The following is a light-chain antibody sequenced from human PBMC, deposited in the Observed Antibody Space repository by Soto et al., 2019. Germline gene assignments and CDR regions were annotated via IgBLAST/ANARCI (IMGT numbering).Light chain of an antibody. CDR3: QQYSSYQWT. V-gene: IGKV1-5*01. J-gene: IGKJ1*01. Sequence: DIQITRCPSTLSPSLGARVTTTCGASQSISTWLAWYQQKPGKAPKVLIYEASKLESGVPSRFSGSGSGTEFTLTISTLQPDDVATYYCQQYSSYQWTFGQGTKVDIK. CDR2: EAS. CDR1: QSISTW.